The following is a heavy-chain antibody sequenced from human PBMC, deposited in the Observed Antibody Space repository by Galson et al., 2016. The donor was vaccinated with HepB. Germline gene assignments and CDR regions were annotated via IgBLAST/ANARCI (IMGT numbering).Heavy chain of an antibody. D-gene: IGHD3-16*01. CDR1: GLTFRSYA. CDR3: ASHLGGSSLDPFDI. CDR2: SASGDIT. Sequence: SLRLSCAASGLTFRSYAFSWLRQAPGKGLEWVSVSASGDITYYAHSVKGQFTISRDKSKNTLFLNMISLRAEDTASYYCASHLGGSSLDPFDIWGRGTMVTVSS. J-gene: IGHJ3*02. V-gene: IGHV3-23*01.